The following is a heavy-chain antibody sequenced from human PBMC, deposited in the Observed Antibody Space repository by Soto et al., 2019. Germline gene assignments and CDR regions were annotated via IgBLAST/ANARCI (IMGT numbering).Heavy chain of an antibody. CDR3: ARDLQYGGPRCSGGSCFRGRAFDI. V-gene: IGHV3-11*01. Sequence: GGSLRLSCAASGFTFSDYYMSWIRQAPGKGLEWVSYISSSGSTIYYADSVKGRFTISRDNAKNSLYLQMNSLRAEDTAVYYCARDLQYGGPRCSGGSCFRGRAFDIWGQGTMVTVSS. J-gene: IGHJ3*02. CDR1: GFTFSDYY. D-gene: IGHD2-15*01. CDR2: ISSSGSTI.